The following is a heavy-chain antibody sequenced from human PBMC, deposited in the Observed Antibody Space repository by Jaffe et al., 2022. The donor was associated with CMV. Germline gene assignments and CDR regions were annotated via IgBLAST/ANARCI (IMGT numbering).Heavy chain of an antibody. D-gene: IGHD6-19*01. Sequence: QVQLVQSGAEVKKPGASVKVSCKASGYTFTGYYMHWVRQAPGQGLEWMGWINPNSGGTNYAQKFQGRVTMTRDTSISTAYMELSRLRSDDTAVYYCARDPAVAGGTGWFDPWGQGTLVTVSS. J-gene: IGHJ5*02. CDR1: GYTFTGYY. V-gene: IGHV1-2*02. CDR2: INPNSGGT. CDR3: ARDPAVAGGTGWFDP.